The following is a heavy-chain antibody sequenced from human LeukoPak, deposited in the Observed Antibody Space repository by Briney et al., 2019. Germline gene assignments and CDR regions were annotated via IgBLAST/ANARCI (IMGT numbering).Heavy chain of an antibody. CDR1: GPTFSSYA. CDR2: ISYDGSKK. CDR3: ARDLEVVVTAILVY. J-gene: IGHJ4*02. Sequence: GGSLRLSCAASGPTFSSYAMHWVRQAPDKGLEWVGDISYDGSKKYYADSLKGRFTVSRDNSKNTLYLQMNSLRAEDTAVYHCARDLEVVVTAILVYWGQGTLVTVSS. V-gene: IGHV3-30*04. D-gene: IGHD2-21*02.